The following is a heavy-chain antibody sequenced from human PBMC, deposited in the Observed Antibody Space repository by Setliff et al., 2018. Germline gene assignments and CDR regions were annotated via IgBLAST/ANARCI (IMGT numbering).Heavy chain of an antibody. CDR2: IWFDGGNE. Sequence: GGSLRLSCAASGFTFSSYSVSWVRQAPGKGPEWVAVIWFDGGNEFYADSVRGRFTISRDNSKNTLYLQMNSLRAEDTAVYYCGRGLPARSTSKYYVDVWGKGTTVTVSS. D-gene: IGHD2-2*01. CDR1: GFTFSSYS. V-gene: IGHV3-33*08. J-gene: IGHJ6*03. CDR3: GRGLPARSTSKYYVDV.